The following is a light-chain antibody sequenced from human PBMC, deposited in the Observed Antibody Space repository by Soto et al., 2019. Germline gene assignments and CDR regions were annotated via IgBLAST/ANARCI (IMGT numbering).Light chain of an antibody. J-gene: IGLJ1*01. CDR1: SSDIGGYNY. CDR2: EVT. Sequence: ALAQPASVSGSPGQSITISCTGGSSDIGGYNYVSWFQQHPGKAPKPMIYEVTNRPSGVSNRFSGSKAGSTASLTISGLQAEDEADYYCSSYTSSNTLVFGTGTKVTVL. CDR3: SSYTSSNTLV. V-gene: IGLV2-14*01.